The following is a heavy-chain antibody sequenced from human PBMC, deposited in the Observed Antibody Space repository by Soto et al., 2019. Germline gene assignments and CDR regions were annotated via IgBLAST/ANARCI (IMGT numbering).Heavy chain of an antibody. CDR2: INHSGST. V-gene: IGHV4-34*01. Sequence: PSETLSLTCAVYGGSFSGYYWSWIRQPPGKGLEWIGEINHSGSTNYNPSLKSRVTISVDTSKNQFSLKLSSVTAADTAVYYCAQTVVVATLVMDYWGQGTLVTVSS. CDR3: AQTVVVATLVMDY. D-gene: IGHD2-15*01. J-gene: IGHJ4*02. CDR1: GGSFSGYY.